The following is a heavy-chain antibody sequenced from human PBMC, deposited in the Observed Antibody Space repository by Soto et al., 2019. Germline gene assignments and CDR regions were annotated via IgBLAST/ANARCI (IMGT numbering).Heavy chain of an antibody. V-gene: IGHV3-23*01. CDR2: IIGSGTST. D-gene: IGHD2-2*01. J-gene: IGHJ4*02. CDR1: EFTFSSYA. CDR3: AKGKGLTVSSTNY. Sequence: EVQLLESGGGLVQPGGSLRLSCVASEFTFSSYAMSWVRQAPGMGLEWVSGIIGSGTSTYYADSVKGRFTISRDNSKNTLFLQMNSLRAEDTAVYYCAKGKGLTVSSTNYWGQGTLVTVSS.